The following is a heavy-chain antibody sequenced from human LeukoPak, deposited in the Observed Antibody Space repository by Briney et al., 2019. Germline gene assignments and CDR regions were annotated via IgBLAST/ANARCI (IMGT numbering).Heavy chain of an antibody. D-gene: IGHD3-10*01. J-gene: IGHJ4*02. CDR1: GFTFSSYS. CDR3: ARDASGVY. Sequence: GGSLRLSCAASGFTFSSYSMNWVRQAPGKGLEWGSSIRSSSSYIYYADSVRGRFTISRDNAKNSLYLQMHSLTAEDTAVYYCARDASGVYWGQGTLVTVSS. V-gene: IGHV3-21*01. CDR2: IRSSSSYI.